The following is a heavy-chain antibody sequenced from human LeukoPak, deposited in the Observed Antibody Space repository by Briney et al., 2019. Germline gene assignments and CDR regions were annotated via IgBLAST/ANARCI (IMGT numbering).Heavy chain of an antibody. CDR2: INWNGGST. J-gene: IGHJ5*02. CDR3: ARDSVPMVRGVPNHWFDP. Sequence: GGSLRLSCAASGFTFDDYGMSWVRQAPGKGLEWVSGINWNGGSTGYADSVKGRFTISRDNAKNSLYLQMNSLRAEDTALYYCARDSVPMVRGVPNHWFDPWGQGTLVTVSS. V-gene: IGHV3-20*04. D-gene: IGHD3-10*01. CDR1: GFTFDDYG.